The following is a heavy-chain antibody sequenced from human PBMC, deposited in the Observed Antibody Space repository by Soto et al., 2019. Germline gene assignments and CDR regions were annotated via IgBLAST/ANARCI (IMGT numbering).Heavy chain of an antibody. J-gene: IGHJ6*02. V-gene: IGHV4-31*03. Sequence: QVQLHESGPGLVKPSQTLSLTCTVSGGSISSGGYYWSWIRQHPGKGLEWIGYIYYSGSTYYNPSLKSRVTISVDPSKNQFSLQLSSVTAADTAVYYCARAVAAAGTRYYYYGIDVWGQGNTVNVSS. CDR3: ARAVAAAGTRYYYYGIDV. CDR2: IYYSGST. D-gene: IGHD6-13*01. CDR1: GGSISSGGYY.